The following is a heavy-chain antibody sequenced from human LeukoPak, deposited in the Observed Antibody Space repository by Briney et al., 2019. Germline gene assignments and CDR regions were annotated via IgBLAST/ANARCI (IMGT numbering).Heavy chain of an antibody. V-gene: IGHV1-24*01. CDR3: ATGVAARLDDAFDI. CDR1: GYTLTELS. CDR2: FDPEDGET. D-gene: IGHD6-6*01. J-gene: IGHJ3*02. Sequence: ASVKVSCKVSGYTLTELSMHWVRQAPGKGLEWMGGFDPEDGETIYAQKFQGRVTMTEDTSTDTAYMELSSLRSEDTAVYYCATGVAARLDDAFDIWGQGTMVTVSS.